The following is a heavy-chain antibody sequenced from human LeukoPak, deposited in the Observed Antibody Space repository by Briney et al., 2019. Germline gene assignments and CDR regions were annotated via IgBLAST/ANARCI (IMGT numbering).Heavy chain of an antibody. Sequence: PGGSLRLSCAASGFTFSDYYMSWVRQAPGKGQEWVSYISSSGSTIYYADSVKGRFTISRDNAKNSLYLQMNSLRAEDTAVYYCARADSYGYIGVFDYWGQGTLVTVSS. CDR1: GFTFSDYY. V-gene: IGHV3-11*04. CDR3: ARADSYGYIGVFDY. D-gene: IGHD5-18*01. J-gene: IGHJ4*02. CDR2: ISSSGSTI.